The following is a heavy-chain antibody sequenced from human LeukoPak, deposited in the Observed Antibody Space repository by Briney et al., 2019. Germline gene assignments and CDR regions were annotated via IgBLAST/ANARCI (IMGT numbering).Heavy chain of an antibody. CDR2: ISNSGSTI. J-gene: IGHJ4*02. CDR1: GFTVSSYE. Sequence: GGCLRLSCAASGFTVSSYEINWVRQAPGEGREWVSYISNSGSTIYYADSVKGRFTVSRDNAKNSLYLQMNSLRAEDTAVYYCARDRRAHNWGQGTLVTVSS. V-gene: IGHV3-48*03. CDR3: ARDRRAHN.